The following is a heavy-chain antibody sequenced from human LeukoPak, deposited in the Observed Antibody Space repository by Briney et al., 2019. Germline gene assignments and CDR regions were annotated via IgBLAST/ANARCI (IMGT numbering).Heavy chain of an antibody. D-gene: IGHD6-13*01. Sequence: GSLRLPFAASGFLFSDYGLKWVRQAPGKGLEWVASVSSSSSYIYYAESLKGRFTISRDNAKNSLYLQMNSLRAEDTAVYYCARIVEAAVGYFDYWGQGSLVIVSS. CDR2: VSSSSSYI. V-gene: IGHV3-21*01. CDR1: GFLFSDYG. CDR3: ARIVEAAVGYFDY. J-gene: IGHJ4*02.